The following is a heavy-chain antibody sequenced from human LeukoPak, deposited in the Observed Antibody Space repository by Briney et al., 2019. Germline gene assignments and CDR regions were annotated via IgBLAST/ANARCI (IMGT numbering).Heavy chain of an antibody. Sequence: ASVKVSCKASGGTFSSYAISWVRQAPGQGLEWMGWISAYNGNTNYAQKLQGRVTMTTDTSTSTAYMELRSLRSDDTAVYYCARVLLSHLRYFDLWGRGTLVTVSS. CDR2: ISAYNGNT. CDR1: GGTFSSYA. CDR3: ARVLLSHLRYFDL. V-gene: IGHV1-18*01. J-gene: IGHJ2*01.